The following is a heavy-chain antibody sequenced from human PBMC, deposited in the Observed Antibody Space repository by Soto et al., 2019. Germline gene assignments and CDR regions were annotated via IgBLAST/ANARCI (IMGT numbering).Heavy chain of an antibody. V-gene: IGHV1-18*01. D-gene: IGHD1-1*01. J-gene: IGHJ4*02. Sequence: QVQLVPCGAEVKKPGTSLKVSCKASGYTFSNEAITWVRQAPGQGLEWMGWVSAYNGNTNYAQKFKGRVTMTTDTSTSTAYMEVRSLRYDDTAVYFCARASRYYWNYMKYWGQGTPVTVSS. CDR1: GYTFSNEA. CDR3: ARASRYYWNYMKY. CDR2: VSAYNGNT.